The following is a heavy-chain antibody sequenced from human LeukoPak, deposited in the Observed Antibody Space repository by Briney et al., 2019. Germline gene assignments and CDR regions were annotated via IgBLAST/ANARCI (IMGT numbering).Heavy chain of an antibody. Sequence: GESLKISCNGSGYXFTSYCICWVRQMPGKGLEWMGIMYPGDSDTRYSPSFQGQVTISADKSISTAYLQWRSLKASDTAMYYCAGHSFNTVDAFDIWGQGTTVTVSA. CDR2: MYPGDSDT. V-gene: IGHV5-51*01. CDR1: GYXFTSYC. D-gene: IGHD2-2*02. J-gene: IGHJ3*02. CDR3: AGHSFNTVDAFDI.